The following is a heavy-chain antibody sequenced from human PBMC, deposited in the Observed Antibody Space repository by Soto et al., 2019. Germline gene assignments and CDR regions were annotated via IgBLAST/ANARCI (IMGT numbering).Heavy chain of an antibody. V-gene: IGHV3-30*03. CDR1: GFTFSSYG. CDR3: ETAAEAHLPWFDS. CDR2: ISYDGSNK. J-gene: IGHJ5*01. D-gene: IGHD6-13*01. Sequence: GGSLRLSCAASGFTFSSYGMHWVRQAPGKGLEWVAVISYDGSNKYYADSVKGRFTISRDNSKNTLYLQMNSLRAEDTAVYYCETAAEAHLPWFDSWGQGTLVTVSS.